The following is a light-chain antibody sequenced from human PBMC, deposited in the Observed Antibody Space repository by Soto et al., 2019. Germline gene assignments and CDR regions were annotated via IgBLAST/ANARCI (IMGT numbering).Light chain of an antibody. CDR2: DVS. CDR3: CSYAGSRYV. J-gene: IGLJ1*01. V-gene: IGLV2-11*01. Sequence: QSALTQPRSVSGSPGQSVTISCTGTSSDVGGYNYVSWYQQHPGKAPKLMIYDVSKRPSGVPDRFSGSKSGNTASLTISGRQAEDEADYYCCSYAGSRYVFGTGTKLTVL. CDR1: SSDVGGYNY.